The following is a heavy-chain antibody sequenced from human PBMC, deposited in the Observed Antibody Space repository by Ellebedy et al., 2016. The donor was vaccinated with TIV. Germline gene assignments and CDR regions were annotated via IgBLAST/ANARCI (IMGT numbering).Heavy chain of an antibody. CDR3: ARSPYTGYSDLGFDY. CDR2: ISSNTATT. Sequence: GESLKISCAASGFNFNVYGMNWVRQAPGKGLEWAAYISSNTATTYYADSAKGRFTISRDNAKNSLYLQMNSLRADDTAMYYCARSPYTGYSDLGFDYWGQGSLVTVSS. V-gene: IGHV3-48*04. D-gene: IGHD2-2*02. CDR1: GFNFNVYG. J-gene: IGHJ4*02.